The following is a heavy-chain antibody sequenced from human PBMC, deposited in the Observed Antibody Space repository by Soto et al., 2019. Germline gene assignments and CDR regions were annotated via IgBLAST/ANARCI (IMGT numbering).Heavy chain of an antibody. CDR2: INTSGGST. CDR1: GFTFSTYA. J-gene: IGHJ5*02. CDR3: AKFYGGKSAHTYTIDP. Sequence: EVQLLESGGDLVQPGGSLRLSCAASGFTFSTYAMSWVRQAPGKGLEWVSTINTSGGSTYYADSVKGRFTISRDNSKNTLYLQMNSLRPEDTAVYYCAKFYGGKSAHTYTIDPWAREPWSPSPQ. D-gene: IGHD2-15*01. V-gene: IGHV3-23*01.